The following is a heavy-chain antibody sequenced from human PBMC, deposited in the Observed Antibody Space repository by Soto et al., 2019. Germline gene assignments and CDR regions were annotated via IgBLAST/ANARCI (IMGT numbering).Heavy chain of an antibody. CDR2: ISSSSSTI. J-gene: IGHJ6*02. CDR3: ARDKLIVGATYYYYGMDV. Sequence: GGSLRLSCAASGFTFSSYSMNWVRQAPGKGLGWVSYISSSSSTIYYADSVKGRFTISRDNAKNSLYLQMNSLRDEDTAVYYCARDKLIVGATYYYYGMDVWGQGTTVTVSS. V-gene: IGHV3-48*02. D-gene: IGHD1-26*01. CDR1: GFTFSSYS.